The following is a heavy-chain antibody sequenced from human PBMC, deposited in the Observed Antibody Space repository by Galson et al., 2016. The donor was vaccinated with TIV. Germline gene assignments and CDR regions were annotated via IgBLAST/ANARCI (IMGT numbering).Heavy chain of an antibody. CDR2: IYPGDSDT. Sequence: QSGAEVKKPGESLKISCKASGYRFTNHWIGWVRQMPGKGLEWMGVIYPGDSDTRYSSSFQGQVTISADKSSSTAHLQWSSLKASDTAMYYCARLEGYDDSASDYWGQGTLVTVSS. V-gene: IGHV5-51*01. CDR1: GYRFTNHW. CDR3: ARLEGYDDSASDY. J-gene: IGHJ4*02. D-gene: IGHD3-22*01.